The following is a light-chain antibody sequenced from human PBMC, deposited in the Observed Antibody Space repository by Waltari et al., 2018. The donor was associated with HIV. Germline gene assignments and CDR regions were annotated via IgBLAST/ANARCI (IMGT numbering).Light chain of an antibody. CDR3: SSYTSSSTRV. CDR2: DVS. CDR1: SSDVGGYNY. V-gene: IGLV2-14*01. J-gene: IGLJ1*01. Sequence: QSALTQPASVSGSPGQSITISCTGTSSDVGGYNYVSWYQQHPGKAPKLMIYDVSTRPSWVSNRFSGSKSGNTASLTISGLQAEDEADYYCSSYTSSSTRVFGTGTKVTVL.